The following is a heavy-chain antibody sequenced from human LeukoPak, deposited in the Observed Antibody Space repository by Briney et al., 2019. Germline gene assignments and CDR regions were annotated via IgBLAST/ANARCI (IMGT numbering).Heavy chain of an antibody. CDR1: GFTFSTFG. J-gene: IGHJ5*02. Sequence: PGGSLRLSCATAGFTFSTFGIHWVRQTPGKGLEWAAAIQSDGSKQYYGDSVKGRFTISRDSSKNTVYLKMNSLRGEDTAVYYCARDVDTSSHSSQLDPWGQGTLVTVSS. V-gene: IGHV3-33*01. CDR2: IQSDGSKQ. D-gene: IGHD5-18*01. CDR3: ARDVDTSSHSSQLDP.